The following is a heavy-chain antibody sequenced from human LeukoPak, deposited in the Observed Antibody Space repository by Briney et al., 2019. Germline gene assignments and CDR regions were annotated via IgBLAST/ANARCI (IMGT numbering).Heavy chain of an antibody. V-gene: IGHV3-30*02. CDR3: ARERWGGVHY. Sequence: GGSLRLSCAATGFTFTTSGRHWVRQAPGKGLEWVALIRYDGSNEYYADSVKGRFTISRDDAKNSLYLQMNSLRAEDTAVYYCARERWGGVHYWGQGTLVTVSS. CDR1: GFTFTTSG. CDR2: IRYDGSNE. J-gene: IGHJ4*02. D-gene: IGHD7-27*01.